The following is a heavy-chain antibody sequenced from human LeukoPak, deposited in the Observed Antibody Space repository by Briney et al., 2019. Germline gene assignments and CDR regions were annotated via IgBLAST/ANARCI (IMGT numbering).Heavy chain of an antibody. CDR2: IYYSGST. D-gene: IGHD5-18*01. CDR3: ARAGYSYGYPDAFDI. CDR1: GGSISSGGYY. J-gene: IGHJ3*02. V-gene: IGHV4-61*08. Sequence: SETLSLTCTVSGGSISSGGYYWSWIRQPPGKGLEWIGYIYYSGSTNYNPSLKSRVTISVDTSKNQFSLKLSSVTAADTAVYYCARAGYSYGYPDAFDIWGQGTMVTVSS.